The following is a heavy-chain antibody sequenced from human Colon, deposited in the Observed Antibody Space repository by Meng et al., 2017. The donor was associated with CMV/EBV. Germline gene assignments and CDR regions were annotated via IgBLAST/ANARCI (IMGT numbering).Heavy chain of an antibody. J-gene: IGHJ4*02. CDR1: GVSISSGGHF. CDR2: TFHTGNA. D-gene: IGHD3-22*01. Sequence: QVQLQESGPGLVKPSQTLSPTCAVSGVSISSGGHFWSWIRQPPGKGLEWIGYTFHTGNAHYNMFLKSRVSISVDTSRNLFSLHMTSVTAADTAVYYCARGDYDTSGYYFDYWGQGTLVTVSS. CDR3: ARGDYDTSGYYFDY. V-gene: IGHV4-30-4*01.